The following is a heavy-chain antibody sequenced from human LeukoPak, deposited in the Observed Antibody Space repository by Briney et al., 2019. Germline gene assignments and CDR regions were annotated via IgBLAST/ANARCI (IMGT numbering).Heavy chain of an antibody. V-gene: IGHV4-61*02. CDR3: ARDSYYYDSSGYNAFDY. D-gene: IGHD3-22*01. Sequence: PSETLSLTCTVSGASLSNGTSYWDWIRQPAGKGLEWIGRISTSGTTNYNPSLKSRVTISVDTSKNQFSLKLSSVTAADTAVYYCARDSYYYDSSGYNAFDYWGQGTLVTVSS. CDR1: GASLSNGTSY. CDR2: ISTSGTT. J-gene: IGHJ4*02.